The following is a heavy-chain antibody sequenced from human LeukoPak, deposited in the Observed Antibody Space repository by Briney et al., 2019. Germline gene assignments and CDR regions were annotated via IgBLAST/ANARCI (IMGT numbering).Heavy chain of an antibody. CDR1: GYSFTVNY. J-gene: IGHJ4*02. CDR3: ARIHQYYSDGNGYYER. CDR2: INPNTGGT. V-gene: IGHV1-2*02. Sequence: ASVKVSCKTSGYSFTVNYIHWGRQAPGQGLEWMGWINPNTGGTNYAQKFQGRVTMTRDTSISTAYMELSSLRSDDTAVYYCARIHQYYSDGNGYYERWGQGTLVTVSP. D-gene: IGHD3-22*01.